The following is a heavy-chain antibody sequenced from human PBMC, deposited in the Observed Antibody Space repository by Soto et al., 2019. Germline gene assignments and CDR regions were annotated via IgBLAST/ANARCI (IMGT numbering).Heavy chain of an antibody. CDR1: GFTVSSNY. CDR3: ARVAYSNRDDKFDP. D-gene: IGHD4-4*01. Sequence: GGSLRLSCAASGFTVSSNYMSWVRQAPGKGLEWVSVIYSGGSTYYADSVKGRFTISRDNSKNKLYLQMNSLRAEDTAVYYCARVAYSNRDDKFDPWGQGTLVTVSS. V-gene: IGHV3-66*01. J-gene: IGHJ5*02. CDR2: IYSGGST.